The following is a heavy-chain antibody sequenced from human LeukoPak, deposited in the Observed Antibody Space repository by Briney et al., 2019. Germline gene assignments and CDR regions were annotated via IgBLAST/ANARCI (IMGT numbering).Heavy chain of an antibody. CDR2: VYYSGTT. D-gene: IGHD6-19*01. V-gene: IGHV4-39*07. CDR1: GDSISLSFYY. Sequence: PSETLSLTCSVSGDSISLSFYYWGWIRQPPGKALEWIGSVYYSGTTSYSPSLKSRVTISVDMSKNHFSLRLRSVTAADTAMYYCARGTLYRGWSYYLDFWGQGSQVTVSS. J-gene: IGHJ4*02. CDR3: ARGTLYRGWSYYLDF.